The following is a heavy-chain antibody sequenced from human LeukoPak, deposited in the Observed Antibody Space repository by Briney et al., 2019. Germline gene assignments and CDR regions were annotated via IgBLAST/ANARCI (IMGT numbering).Heavy chain of an antibody. CDR3: ARGDFFCTNGVCFYWFDP. J-gene: IGHJ5*02. V-gene: IGHV3-48*01. D-gene: IGHD2-8*01. CDR2: ISSSGTTI. CDR1: GFTFSYAW. Sequence: GGSLRLSCAASGFTFSYAWMNWVRQAPGKGLEWVSYISSSGTTIYYADSVKGRFTISRDNAKNSLYLQMNSLRVEDTAVYYCARGDFFCTNGVCFYWFDPWGQGTLVTVSS.